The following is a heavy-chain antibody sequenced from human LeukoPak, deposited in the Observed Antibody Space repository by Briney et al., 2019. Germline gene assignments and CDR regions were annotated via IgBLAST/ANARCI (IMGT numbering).Heavy chain of an antibody. CDR3: ARGGHSSGFEYFPH. Sequence: ASVKVSCKASGGTFSSYNMHWVRQAPGQGLEWMGIISPSGGSTSYAQKFQGRVTMARDTSTSTVYMELSSLRSEDTAVYYCARGGHSSGFEYFPHWGQGTLVTVSS. CDR2: ISPSGGST. D-gene: IGHD3-22*01. CDR1: GGTFSSYN. J-gene: IGHJ1*01. V-gene: IGHV1-46*01.